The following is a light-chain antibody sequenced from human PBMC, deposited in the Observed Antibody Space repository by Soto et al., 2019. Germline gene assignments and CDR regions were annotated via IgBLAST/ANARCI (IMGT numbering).Light chain of an antibody. CDR3: QQSQT. CDR2: SAS. V-gene: IGKV3-20*01. Sequence: EIVLTQSPGTLSLSPGEGATLSCRASQSVRSNNLVWYQQKPGQAPRLLIHSASTRVTGIPDRFSGSGSGTDFTLTISRLEPEDFAVYYCQQSQTFGQGTKVDIK. J-gene: IGKJ1*01. CDR1: QSVRSNN.